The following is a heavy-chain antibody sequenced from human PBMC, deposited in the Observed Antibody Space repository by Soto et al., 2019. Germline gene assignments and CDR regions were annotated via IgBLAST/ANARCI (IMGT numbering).Heavy chain of an antibody. V-gene: IGHV1-46*01. D-gene: IGHD3-3*01. CDR1: GYTFTSYY. CDR3: ARDHGVVSPYYYYYGMDV. J-gene: IGHJ6*02. CDR2: INPSGGST. Sequence: ASVKVSCKAPGYTFTSYYMHWVRQAPGQGLEWMGIINPSGGSTSYAQKFQGRVTMTRDTSTSTVYMELSSLRSEDTAVYYCARDHGVVSPYYYYYGMDVWGQGTTVTVSS.